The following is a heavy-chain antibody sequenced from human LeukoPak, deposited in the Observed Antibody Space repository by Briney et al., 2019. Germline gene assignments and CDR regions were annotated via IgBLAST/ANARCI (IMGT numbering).Heavy chain of an antibody. CDR1: GFTFSSYA. V-gene: IGHV3-23*01. J-gene: IGHJ4*02. CDR3: AKDGEDFWSGYYTGY. Sequence: PGGSLRLSCAASGFTFSSYAMSWVRQAPGKGLVWASAISGSGGSTYYADSVKGRFTISRDNSKNTLYLQMNSLRAEDTAVYYCAKDGEDFWSGYYTGYWGQGTLVTVSS. CDR2: ISGSGGST. D-gene: IGHD3-3*01.